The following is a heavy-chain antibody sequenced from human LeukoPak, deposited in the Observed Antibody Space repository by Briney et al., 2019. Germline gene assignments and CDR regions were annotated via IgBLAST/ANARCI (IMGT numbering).Heavy chain of an antibody. CDR2: INHSGGT. Sequence: KTSETLSLTCAVYGESFSEYYWSWIRQPPGKGLEWIGQINHSGGTNYHPSLKTRVTISLDTSKNQVSLKLRSVTAADTAVYYCASEGPVSGYAFDPWGQGALVAVSS. CDR3: ASEGPVSGYAFDP. D-gene: IGHD5-12*01. V-gene: IGHV4-34*01. CDR1: GESFSEYY. J-gene: IGHJ5*02.